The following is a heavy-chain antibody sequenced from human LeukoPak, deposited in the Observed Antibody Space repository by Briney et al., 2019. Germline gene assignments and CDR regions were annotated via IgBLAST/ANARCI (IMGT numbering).Heavy chain of an antibody. Sequence: GESLKISCKGSGYSFTSYWIGWVRQMPGKGLEWMGIIYPGDSDTRYNPSFQGQVTISVDKSISAAYLQWGSLKASDTAMYYCARHDSCSATSCSLGLWGQGTLVTVSS. CDR3: ARHDSCSATSCSLGL. CDR1: GYSFTSYW. V-gene: IGHV5-51*01. CDR2: IYPGDSDT. D-gene: IGHD2-2*01. J-gene: IGHJ4*02.